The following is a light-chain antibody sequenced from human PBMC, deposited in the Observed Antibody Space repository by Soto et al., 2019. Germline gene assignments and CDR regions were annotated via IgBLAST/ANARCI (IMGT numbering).Light chain of an antibody. V-gene: IGKV3-11*01. CDR1: QSVRAS. Sequence: EVALTQSPATLSLSPGDRATLSCRASQSVRASLAWYQPRPGQAPRLXXYDASLRANGVPDRFGASGSGTDLTLTINSLEPEDFALYACQQRNVWRTITFRQGTRLEN. CDR2: DAS. CDR3: QQRNVWRTIT. J-gene: IGKJ5*01.